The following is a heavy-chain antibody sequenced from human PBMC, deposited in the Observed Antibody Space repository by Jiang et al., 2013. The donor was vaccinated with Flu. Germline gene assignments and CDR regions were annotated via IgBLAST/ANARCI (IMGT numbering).Heavy chain of an antibody. CDR2: IIPIFGTA. V-gene: IGHV1-69*01. CDR1: GGTFSSYA. D-gene: IGHD3-9*01. Sequence: VQLVESGAEVKKPGSSVKVSCKASGGTFSSYAISWVRQAPGQGLEWMGGIIPIFGTANYAQKFQGRVTITADESTSTAYMELSSLRSEDTAVYYCARKMDDILTGYYYYYGMDVWGQGTTVTVSS. CDR3: ARKMDDILTGYYYYYGMDV. J-gene: IGHJ6*02.